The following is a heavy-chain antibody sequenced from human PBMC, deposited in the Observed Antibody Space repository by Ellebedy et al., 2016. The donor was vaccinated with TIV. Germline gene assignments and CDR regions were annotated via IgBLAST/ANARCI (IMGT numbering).Heavy chain of an antibody. Sequence: MPSETLSLTCTVSGGSISSYYWSWIRQPPGKGLEWIGYIYYSGSTNYNPSLKSRVTISVDTSKNQLSLKLSSVTAADTAMYYCASGLGVRRMNAFDIWGQGTMVTVSS. CDR2: IYYSGST. J-gene: IGHJ3*02. V-gene: IGHV4-59*12. CDR1: GGSISSYY. D-gene: IGHD2-8*02. CDR3: ASGLGVRRMNAFDI.